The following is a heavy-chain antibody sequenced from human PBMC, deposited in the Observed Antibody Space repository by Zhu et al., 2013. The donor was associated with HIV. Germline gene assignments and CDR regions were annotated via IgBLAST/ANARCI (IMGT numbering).Heavy chain of an antibody. CDR3: SRRAFYYDSSWFDP. J-gene: IGHJ5*02. V-gene: IGHV1-69*01. CDR2: IIPIFGSA. D-gene: IGHD3-22*01. CDR1: GGTFSSYA. Sequence: QVQLVQSGAEVKKPGSSVRVSCKASGGTFSSYAITWVRQAPGQGLEWMGGIIPIFGSANYAQKFQGRVTITADESTSTAYMELSSLRSEDTAVYYCSRRAFYYDSSWFDPWGQGTLVTVSS.